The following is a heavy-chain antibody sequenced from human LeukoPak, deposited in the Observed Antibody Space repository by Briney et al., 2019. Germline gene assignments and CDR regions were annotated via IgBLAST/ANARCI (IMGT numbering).Heavy chain of an antibody. Sequence: GGSLRLSCAASGFTFSSYAMSWVRQAPGKGLEWVSAISGSGGSTYYADSVKGRFTISRDNAKNSLYLQMNSLRAEDTAVYYCAREKGFGLYGDYWGQGTLVTVSS. CDR3: AREKGFGLYGDY. D-gene: IGHD3-10*01. V-gene: IGHV3-23*01. CDR2: ISGSGGST. J-gene: IGHJ4*02. CDR1: GFTFSSYA.